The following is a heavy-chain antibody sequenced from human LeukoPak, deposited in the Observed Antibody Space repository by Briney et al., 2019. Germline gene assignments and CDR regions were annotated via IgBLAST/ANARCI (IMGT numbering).Heavy chain of an antibody. CDR3: ASGGYFDWFTD. Sequence: SETLSLTCAVSGGSISSSNWWSWGRQPPGRGLEWIGEIYHSGSTNYNPSLKSRVTISVDKSKNQFSLKLSSVTAADTAVYYCASGGYFDWFTDWGQGTLVTVSS. J-gene: IGHJ4*02. CDR2: IYHSGST. CDR1: GGSISSSNW. V-gene: IGHV4-4*02. D-gene: IGHD3-9*01.